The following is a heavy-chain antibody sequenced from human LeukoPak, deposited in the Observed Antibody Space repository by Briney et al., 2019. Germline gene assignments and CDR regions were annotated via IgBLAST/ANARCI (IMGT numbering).Heavy chain of an antibody. D-gene: IGHD3-22*01. CDR1: GYTFTSYY. CDR3: ARVSYYDSSGYYRYYYYMDV. Sequence: ASVKVSCKASGYTFTSYYMHRVRQAPGQGLEWMGIINPSGGSTSYAQKFQGRVTMTRDTSTSTVYMDLSSLRSEDTAVYYCARVSYYDSSGYYRYYYYMDVWGKGTTVTVSS. V-gene: IGHV1-46*01. J-gene: IGHJ6*03. CDR2: INPSGGST.